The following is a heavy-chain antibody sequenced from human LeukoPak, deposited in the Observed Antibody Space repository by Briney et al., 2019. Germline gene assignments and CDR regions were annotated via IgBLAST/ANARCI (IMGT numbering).Heavy chain of an antibody. CDR2: ISYDGSNK. Sequence: GGSLRLSCAASGFTVSSNYMSWVRQAPGKGLEWVAVISYDGSNKYYADSVKGRFTISRDNSKSTLYLQMNSLRAEDTAVYYCTGATDFDYWGQGTLVTVSS. CDR3: TGATDFDY. D-gene: IGHD1-26*01. J-gene: IGHJ4*02. CDR1: GFTVSSNY. V-gene: IGHV3-30-3*01.